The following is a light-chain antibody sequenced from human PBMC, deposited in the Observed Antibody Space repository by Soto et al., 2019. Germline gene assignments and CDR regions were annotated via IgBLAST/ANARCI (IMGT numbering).Light chain of an antibody. Sequence: SYELTQPPSVSVSPGQTASITCSGDKLGDKYACWYQQKPGQSPVVVIYQDTERPSWIPERFSGSNYGNTATLTISGTQAMDEADYYCQAWDSGTVVFGGGTKLTVL. V-gene: IGLV3-1*01. CDR1: KLGDKY. CDR3: QAWDSGTVV. CDR2: QDT. J-gene: IGLJ2*01.